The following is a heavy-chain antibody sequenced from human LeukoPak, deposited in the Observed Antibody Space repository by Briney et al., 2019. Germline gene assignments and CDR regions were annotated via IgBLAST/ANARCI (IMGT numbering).Heavy chain of an antibody. J-gene: IGHJ6*02. Sequence: PGGSLRLSCAASGFTFSSYWIHWVRQAPGKGRVWGSRINGDGSSTNYADSVKGRFTISRDNAKNTLYLQMNSLRAEDTAVYYCARLRDSSSPRYYYYGLDVWGQGTTVTVSS. CDR1: GFTFSSYW. D-gene: IGHD6-13*01. V-gene: IGHV3-74*01. CDR3: ARLRDSSSPRYYYYGLDV. CDR2: INGDGSST.